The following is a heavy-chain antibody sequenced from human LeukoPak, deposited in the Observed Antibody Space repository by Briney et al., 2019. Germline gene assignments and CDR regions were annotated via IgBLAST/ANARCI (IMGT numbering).Heavy chain of an antibody. CDR2: IYYSGST. J-gene: IGHJ5*02. CDR3: AGLLWFGESGDWFDP. CDR1: GGSISSSSYY. V-gene: IGHV4-39*01. D-gene: IGHD3-10*01. Sequence: SETLSLTCTVSGGSISSSSYYWGWIRQPPGKGLEWIGSIYYSGSTYYNPSLKSRVTISVDTSKNQFSLKLSSVTAADTAVYYCAGLLWFGESGDWFDPWGQGTLVTVSS.